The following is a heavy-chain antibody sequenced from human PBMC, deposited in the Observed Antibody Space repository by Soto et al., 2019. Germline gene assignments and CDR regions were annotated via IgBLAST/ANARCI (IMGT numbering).Heavy chain of an antibody. D-gene: IGHD3-22*01. CDR2: ISTYNGNT. CDR3: ARGPTDYYDNSANYFLDY. CDR1: GYTFITYG. J-gene: IGHJ1*01. V-gene: IGHV1-18*01. Sequence: QVQLVQSGADVKKPGASVKVSCKASGYTFITYGVSWVRQAPGQGLDWLGWISTYNGNTRYAERLQGRVTMTPDTTTNRAYMELRNLRSDDTAVYYCARGPTDYYDNSANYFLDYWGQGTLVTVSS.